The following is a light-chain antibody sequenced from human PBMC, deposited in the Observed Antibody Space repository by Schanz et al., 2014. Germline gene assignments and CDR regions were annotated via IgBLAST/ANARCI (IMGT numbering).Light chain of an antibody. V-gene: IGLV1-47*02. CDR2: GNN. Sequence: QSVLTQPPSASGTPGQRVTISCSGSSPNIGSNYVYWYQQLPGTAPKLLIYGNNLRPSGAPDRFSGSKSGTSASLAISGLQSEDEGDYYCATWDDSLNGWVFGGGTKLTVL. CDR3: ATWDDSLNGWV. CDR1: SPNIGSNY. J-gene: IGLJ3*02.